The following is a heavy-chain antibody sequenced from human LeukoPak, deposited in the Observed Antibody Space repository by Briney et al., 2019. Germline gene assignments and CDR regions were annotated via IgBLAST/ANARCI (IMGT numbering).Heavy chain of an antibody. CDR2: ISGSADIT. D-gene: IGHD1-26*01. CDR1: GFTFSSYA. Sequence: GGSLRLSCAASGFTFSSYAMSWVRQAPGKGLEWVSIISGSADITYYADSVKGRFTISRDNSKNTLYLQMSSLRAEDTAVYYCAKDNALYSGRGVDYWGQGTLVTVSS. J-gene: IGHJ4*02. CDR3: AKDNALYSGRGVDY. V-gene: IGHV3-23*01.